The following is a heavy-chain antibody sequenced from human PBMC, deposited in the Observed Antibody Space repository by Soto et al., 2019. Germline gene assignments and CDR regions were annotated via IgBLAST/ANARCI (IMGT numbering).Heavy chain of an antibody. CDR3: ARARWYDAFDV. D-gene: IGHD2-15*01. J-gene: IGHJ3*01. Sequence: SETLSLTCAASGFFISSGNYWGWIRKPPGKGLEWIGSIFHGGNTHYNPSLKSRVTISVDMSKNQFSLKLNSVTAADTAVYYCARARWYDAFDVWGQGTVVTVSS. CDR2: IFHGGNT. CDR1: GFFISSGNY. V-gene: IGHV4-38-2*01.